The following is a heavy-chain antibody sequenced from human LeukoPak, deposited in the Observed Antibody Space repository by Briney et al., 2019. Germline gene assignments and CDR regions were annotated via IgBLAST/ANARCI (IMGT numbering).Heavy chain of an antibody. D-gene: IGHD1-1*01. CDR3: ARADRYNWKGYFDY. V-gene: IGHV1-2*04. Sequence: ASVKVSCKASGYTFTGYYLHWVRQAPGQGLDWMGRIDPNSGATNYAQRFQGWVTMTRDTSISTAYMELNRLRSDDTAMYYCARADRYNWKGYFDYWGQGTLVTVSS. CDR2: IDPNSGAT. CDR1: GYTFTGYY. J-gene: IGHJ4*02.